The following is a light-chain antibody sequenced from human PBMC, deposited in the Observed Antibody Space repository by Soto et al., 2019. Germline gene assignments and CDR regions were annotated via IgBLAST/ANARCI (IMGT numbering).Light chain of an antibody. CDR3: SSYTSSSRYV. V-gene: IGLV2-14*01. CDR2: EVS. J-gene: IGLJ1*01. CDR1: SSDVGGYNY. Sequence: QSALTQPASVSGSPGQSITISCTGTSSDVGGYNYVSWYQQHPGKAPKLMIYEVSNRPSGVSNRFSGFKSGNTASLTISGLQAEDEADYYCSSYTSSSRYVFGTGTKLTVL.